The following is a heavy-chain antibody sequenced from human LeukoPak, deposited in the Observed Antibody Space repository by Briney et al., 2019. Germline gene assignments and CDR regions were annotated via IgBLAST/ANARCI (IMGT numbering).Heavy chain of an antibody. CDR2: ISSSSSTI. CDR1: GFTFSSYS. Sequence: GGSLRLSCAASGFTFSSYSMNWVRQAPGKGLEWVSYISSSSSTIYYADSVKGRFTISRDNAKNSLYLQMNSLRAEDTALYYCARVESGYSDYFYYYMDVWGKGTTVTISS. CDR3: ARVESGYSDYFYYYMDV. J-gene: IGHJ6*03. V-gene: IGHV3-48*01. D-gene: IGHD5-18*01.